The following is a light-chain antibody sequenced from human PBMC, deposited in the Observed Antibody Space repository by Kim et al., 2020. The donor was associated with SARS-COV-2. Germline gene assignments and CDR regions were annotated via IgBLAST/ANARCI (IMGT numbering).Light chain of an antibody. J-gene: IGKJ4*01. CDR2: DAS. CDR1: QGIRND. V-gene: IGKV1-17*01. CDR3: LQHNSYPLT. Sequence: AAGGERVPINCRGSQGIRNDLGWDQQKPGKAPKRLIYDASRLQSGVPSRFSGSGSGTEFTLQISSPQPEDFATYYCLQHNSYPLTFGGGTKVDIK.